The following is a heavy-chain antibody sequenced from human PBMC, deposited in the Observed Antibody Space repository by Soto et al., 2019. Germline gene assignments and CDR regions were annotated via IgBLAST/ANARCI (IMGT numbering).Heavy chain of an antibody. CDR3: AKTWGYCISTSCYHYGMDV. Sequence: GGSLRLSCAASGFTFSNYAMSWVRQAPGKGLEWVSAIGGGGVPTYHADSVKGRFTISRDNSKNTLYLQMNSLRAEDTAVYYCAKTWGYCISTSCYHYGMDVWGQGTTVTVSS. CDR1: GFTFSNYA. J-gene: IGHJ6*02. D-gene: IGHD2-2*01. V-gene: IGHV3-23*01. CDR2: IGGGGVPT.